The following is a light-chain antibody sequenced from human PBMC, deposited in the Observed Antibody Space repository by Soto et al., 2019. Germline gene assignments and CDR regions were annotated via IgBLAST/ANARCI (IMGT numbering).Light chain of an antibody. CDR2: GAS. CDR3: QQYGGSPLT. CDR1: QSVRSTY. Sequence: EIVLTQSPGTLSLSPGERATLSCRASQSVRSTYLAWYQQKPGQAPRLLIYGASSRATGIPDRFSGSGSGTDFTLTIRRLEPEDFAVYYCQQYGGSPLTFGGGTKVEIK. J-gene: IGKJ4*01. V-gene: IGKV3-20*01.